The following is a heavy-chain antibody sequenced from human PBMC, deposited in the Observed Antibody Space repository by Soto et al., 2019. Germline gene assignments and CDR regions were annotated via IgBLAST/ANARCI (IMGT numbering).Heavy chain of an antibody. CDR2: IIPIFGTA. V-gene: IGHV1-69*13. J-gene: IGHJ4*02. CDR1: GGTFNNYG. CDR3: AVSSTNYVLVMTTPLYFDY. Sequence: SVKVSCKASGGTFNNYGFSWVRQAPGQGLEWMGGIIPIFGTANYAQRFQGRVTITADESTSTAYMELSSLRSEDTAVYYCAVSSTNYVLVMTTPLYFDYWAQGTLVTVSS. D-gene: IGHD2-8*02.